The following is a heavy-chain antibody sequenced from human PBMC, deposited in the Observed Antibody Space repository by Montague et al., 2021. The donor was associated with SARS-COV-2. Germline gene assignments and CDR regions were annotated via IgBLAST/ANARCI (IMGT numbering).Heavy chain of an antibody. Sequence: SETLSLTCTVSGGSISSNNYYWDWIRQPPGKGLEWIGSIYDSGSTYYNPSLKSRVTISVDTSKNHFSLKLSSVTAADTAVYYCARYYYDSSGYPEDDAFDIWGQGTMVTVSS. CDR3: ARYYYDSSGYPEDDAFDI. CDR2: IYDSGST. V-gene: IGHV4-39*02. CDR1: GGSISSNNYY. D-gene: IGHD3-22*01. J-gene: IGHJ3*02.